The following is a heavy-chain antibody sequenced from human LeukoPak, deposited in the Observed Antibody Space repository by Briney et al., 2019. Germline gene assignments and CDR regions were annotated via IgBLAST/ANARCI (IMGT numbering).Heavy chain of an antibody. D-gene: IGHD3-9*01. CDR2: ITGSGDTT. J-gene: IGHJ4*02. CDR3: AKWGDYDILTGYYVSDF. Sequence: GGSLRLSCAASGFTFSSYSMNWVRQAPGKGLEWVSAITGSGDTTYYADSVKGRFTISRDNSKNTLYVEMNTLRAEDTAVYYCAKWGDYDILTGYYVSDFWGQGTLVTVSS. V-gene: IGHV3-23*01. CDR1: GFTFSSYS.